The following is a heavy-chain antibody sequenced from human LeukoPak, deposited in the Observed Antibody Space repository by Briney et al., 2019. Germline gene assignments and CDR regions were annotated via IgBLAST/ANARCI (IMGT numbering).Heavy chain of an antibody. CDR2: ISYDGSNK. D-gene: IGHD3-22*01. Sequence: GGSLRLSCAASGFTFSSYAMHWVRQAPGKGLEWVAVISYDGSNKYYADSVKGRFTISRDNSKNTLYLQMNSLRAEDMAVYYCARGAFYYDSRGTYYGMDVWGQGTTVTVSS. J-gene: IGHJ6*02. V-gene: IGHV3-30*04. CDR3: ARGAFYYDSRGTYYGMDV. CDR1: GFTFSSYA.